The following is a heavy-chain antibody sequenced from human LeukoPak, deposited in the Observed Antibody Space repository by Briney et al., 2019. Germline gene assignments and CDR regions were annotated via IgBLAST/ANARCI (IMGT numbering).Heavy chain of an antibody. V-gene: IGHV3-23*01. D-gene: IGHD5-24*01. J-gene: IGHJ4*02. CDR3: ATRYVGEMATIRSDY. CDR1: GFTFSSYA. Sequence: PGGSLRLSCAASGFTFSSYAMSWVRLAPGKGLEWVSGISGSDGSTYYADSVKGRFTISRDNSKNTLYLQMNSLRAEDTAVFYCATRYVGEMATIRSDYWGQGSLDTVSS. CDR2: ISGSDGST.